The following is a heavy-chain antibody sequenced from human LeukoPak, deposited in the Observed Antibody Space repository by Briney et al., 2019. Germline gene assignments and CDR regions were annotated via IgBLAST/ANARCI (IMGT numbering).Heavy chain of an antibody. D-gene: IGHD4-17*01. CDR1: GFTFNTYA. J-gene: IGHJ4*02. V-gene: IGHV3-23*01. Sequence: GGSLRLSCAASGFTFNTYAMSWVRQAPGKGLEWVSSISENGESTYYADSVKGRFTISRDNSRNTLYLQMNSLRAENTAVYYCASYFHYGDYASLWYWGQGTLVTVSS. CDR3: ASYFHYGDYASLWY. CDR2: ISENGEST.